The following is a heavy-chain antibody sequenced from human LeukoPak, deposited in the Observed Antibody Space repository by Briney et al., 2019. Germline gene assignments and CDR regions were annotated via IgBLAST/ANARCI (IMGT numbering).Heavy chain of an antibody. CDR3: AREQGGVTTDYYFDY. CDR2: IYYSGST. D-gene: IGHD4-17*01. V-gene: IGHV4-31*03. J-gene: IGHJ4*02. CDR1: GGSISSGGYY. Sequence: SQTLSLTCTVSGGSISSGGYYWSWIRQHPGKGLEWIGYIYYSGSTYYNPSLKSRVTISVDTSKNQFSLKLSSVTAAGTAVYYCAREQGGVTTDYYFDYWGQGTLVTVSS.